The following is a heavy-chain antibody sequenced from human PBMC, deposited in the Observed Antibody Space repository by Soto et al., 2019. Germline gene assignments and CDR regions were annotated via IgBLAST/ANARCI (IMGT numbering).Heavy chain of an antibody. V-gene: IGHV3-30*18. CDR2: ISYDGSNK. CDR1: GFTFSSYG. CDR3: AKDQGAYYDSSGYYYRGAGLFDY. D-gene: IGHD3-22*01. Sequence: VQLVESGGGVVQPGRSLRLSCAASGFTFSSYGMHWVRQAPGKGLEWVAVISYDGSNKYYADSVKGRFTISRDNSKNTLYLQMNSLRAEDTAVYYCAKDQGAYYDSSGYYYRGAGLFDYWGQGTLVTVSS. J-gene: IGHJ4*02.